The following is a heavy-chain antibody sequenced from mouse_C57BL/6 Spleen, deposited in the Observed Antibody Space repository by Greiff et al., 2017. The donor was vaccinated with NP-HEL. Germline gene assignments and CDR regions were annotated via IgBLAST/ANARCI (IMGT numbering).Heavy chain of an antibody. CDR1: GFSFNTYA. CDR2: ISSQTNNYST. CDR3: VRQRVTTREDYAMDY. Sequence: EVKLVESGGGLVQPKGSLKLSCAASGFSFNTYAMNWVRQAPGKGLEWVARISSQTNNYSTYYPVSVTARFTISRADSESMLYLHKNNLKTENTAMYDCVRQRVTTREDYAMDYWGQGTSVTVSS. J-gene: IGHJ4*01. D-gene: IGHD2-5*01. V-gene: IGHV10-1*01.